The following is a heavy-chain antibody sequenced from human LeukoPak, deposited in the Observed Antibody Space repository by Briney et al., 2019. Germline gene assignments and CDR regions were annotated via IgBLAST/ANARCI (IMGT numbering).Heavy chain of an antibody. D-gene: IGHD6-19*01. V-gene: IGHV3-23*01. CDR3: AKDRLTGVAGMSDY. CDR2: ISGSGGST. Sequence: PGGSLRLSCAASGFTFISYAMSWVRQVPGKGLEWVSAISGSGGSTYYADSVKGRFTISRDNYKNTLYLQMNSLRADDTAVYYCAKDRLTGVAGMSDYWGQGTLVTVSS. J-gene: IGHJ4*02. CDR1: GFTFISYA.